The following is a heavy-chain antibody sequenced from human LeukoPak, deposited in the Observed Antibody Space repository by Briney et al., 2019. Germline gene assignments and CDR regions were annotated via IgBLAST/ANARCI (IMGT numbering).Heavy chain of an antibody. CDR2: IYTSGST. Sequence: SETLSLTCTVSSGSISSGSYYWSWIRQPAGKGLEWIGRIYTSGSTNYNPSLKSRVTISVDTSKNQFSLKLSSVTAADTAVYNCARGVGANFDYWGQGTPVPVSS. J-gene: IGHJ4*02. CDR1: SGSISSGSYY. V-gene: IGHV4-61*02. D-gene: IGHD1-26*01. CDR3: ARGVGANFDY.